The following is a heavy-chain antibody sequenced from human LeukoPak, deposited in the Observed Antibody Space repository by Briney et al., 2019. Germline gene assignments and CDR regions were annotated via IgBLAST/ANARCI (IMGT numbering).Heavy chain of an antibody. V-gene: IGHV1-8*01. Sequence: ASVKVSCKASGYTFTSYEIYWVRQASGRGLEWMGWMSPNSGDTGYAQKFQGRVTMTRNTSIGTAFLDLSSLTSDDTAVYYCARRLRGVVSRKNWFDSWGQGTLVTVSS. J-gene: IGHJ5*01. CDR3: ARRLRGVVSRKNWFDS. CDR1: GYTFTSYE. CDR2: MSPNSGDT. D-gene: IGHD3-10*01.